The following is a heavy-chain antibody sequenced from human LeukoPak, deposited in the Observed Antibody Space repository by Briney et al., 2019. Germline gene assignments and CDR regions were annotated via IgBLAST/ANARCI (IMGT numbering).Heavy chain of an antibody. J-gene: IGHJ6*04. CDR2: IKQDGSKI. D-gene: IGHD2-8*02. CDR3: ARDDHELGYCSGSSCSAASA. CDR1: GFSLSSYW. Sequence: PGGSLRLSCAASGFSLSSYWMSWVRQAPGKGLEWLADIKQDGSKIYYMDSVKGRFTISRDNAKNYLYVQMNSLRVEDTAVDYCARDDHELGYCSGSSCSAASAWGKGTTVTVSS. V-gene: IGHV3-7*01.